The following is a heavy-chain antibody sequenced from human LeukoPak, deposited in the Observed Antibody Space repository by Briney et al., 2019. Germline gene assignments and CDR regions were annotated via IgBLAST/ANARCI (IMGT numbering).Heavy chain of an antibody. Sequence: ASVKVSCKASGYTFSNYDINWMRQATGQGLEWMGWMNPNSGNTGYAQKFQGRVTITRNTSINTAYMELSSLRSEDTAVYYCARGIRRNINYWFDPWGQGTLVTVSS. CDR1: GYTFSNYD. D-gene: IGHD1-14*01. J-gene: IGHJ5*02. CDR3: ARGIRRNINYWFDP. V-gene: IGHV1-8*03. CDR2: MNPNSGNT.